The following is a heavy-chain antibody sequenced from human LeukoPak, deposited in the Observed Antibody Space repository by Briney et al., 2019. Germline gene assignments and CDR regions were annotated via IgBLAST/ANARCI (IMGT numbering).Heavy chain of an antibody. CDR2: IKQDGSEK. V-gene: IGHV3-7*01. CDR1: GFTFSSYW. D-gene: IGHD3-22*01. J-gene: IGHJ4*02. CDR3: ARDRGYYYDSSGYPFDY. Sequence: GGSLRLSCAASGFTFSSYWMSWVRQAPGKGLEWVANIKQDGSEKNYVDSVKGRFTISRDNAKNSLYLQMNSLRAEDTAVYYCARDRGYYYDSSGYPFDYWGQGTLVTVSS.